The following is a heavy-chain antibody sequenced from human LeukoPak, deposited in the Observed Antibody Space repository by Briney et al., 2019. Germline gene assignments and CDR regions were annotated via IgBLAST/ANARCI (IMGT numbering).Heavy chain of an antibody. CDR2: ISYDGSNK. Sequence: GSLRLSCAASGFTFSSYAVHWVRQAPGKGLEWVALISYDGSNKYYEDSVKGRFTISRDNSKNSLYLQMNSLRAEDTAVYYCARDLVQLWSKDFWGQGTLVTVSS. D-gene: IGHD5-18*01. CDR3: ARDLVQLWSKDF. CDR1: GFTFSSYA. V-gene: IGHV3-30-3*01. J-gene: IGHJ4*02.